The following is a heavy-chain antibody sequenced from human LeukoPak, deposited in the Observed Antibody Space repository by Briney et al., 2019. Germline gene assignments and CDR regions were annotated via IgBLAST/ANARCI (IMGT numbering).Heavy chain of an antibody. J-gene: IGHJ4*02. CDR2: FYSGGST. D-gene: IGHD6-13*01. V-gene: IGHV3-53*01. CDR1: GFIVSSNY. CDR3: ARGDRAAVGPFDY. Sequence: GGSLRLSCAASGFIVSSNYISWVRQAPGKGLEWVSVFYSGGSTSYADSVKGRFTISRDNSKNTVYLQMNSLRAEDTAVYYCARGDRAAVGPFDYWGQGTLVTVSS.